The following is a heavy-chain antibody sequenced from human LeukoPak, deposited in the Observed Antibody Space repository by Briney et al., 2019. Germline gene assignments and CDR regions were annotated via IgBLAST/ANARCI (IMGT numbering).Heavy chain of an antibody. V-gene: IGHV1-8*01. CDR1: GYTFTSYD. D-gene: IGHD3-9*01. CDR2: MSPNSGNT. J-gene: IGHJ4*02. Sequence: ASVKVSCKASGYTFTSYDINWVRQATGQGLEWMGWMSPNSGNTGYAQKFQGRVTMTRNTSISTAYMELSSLRSEDTAVYYCARGRTYYDILTGYSGFDYWGQGTLVTVSS. CDR3: ARGRTYYDILTGYSGFDY.